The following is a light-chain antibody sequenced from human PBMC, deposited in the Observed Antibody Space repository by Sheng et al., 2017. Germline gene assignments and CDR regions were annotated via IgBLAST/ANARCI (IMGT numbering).Light chain of an antibody. CDR2: DAS. Sequence: EIVLTQSPATLSLSPGERATLSCRASQSVSTYLAWYQHKPGQTPRLLIYDASSRATGIPARFSGSGSGTDFTLTISSLQAEDVAVYYCQQYYSTPFTFGPGTKVDIK. V-gene: IGKV3-11*01. J-gene: IGKJ3*01. CDR3: QQYYSTPFT. CDR1: QSVSTY.